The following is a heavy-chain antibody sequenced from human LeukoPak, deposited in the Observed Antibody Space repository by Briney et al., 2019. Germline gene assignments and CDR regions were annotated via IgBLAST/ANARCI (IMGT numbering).Heavy chain of an antibody. V-gene: IGHV3-23*01. J-gene: IGHJ4*02. CDR3: ANVLGQWTHAFLFHH. Sequence: GGSLRLSCAASGFTFSSYAMSWVRQAPGKGLEWVSVIGGSGGSTYYAYSAKGRFTISRDNSRNTQYLQMNSLSAQDTAVYYCANVLGQWTHAFLFHHWGKGTLVTVSS. CDR1: GFTFSSYA. D-gene: IGHD6-19*01. CDR2: IGGSGGST.